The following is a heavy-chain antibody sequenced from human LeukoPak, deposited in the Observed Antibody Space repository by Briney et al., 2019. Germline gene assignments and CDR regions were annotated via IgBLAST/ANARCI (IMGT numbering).Heavy chain of an antibody. CDR2: FDPEDGET. J-gene: IGHJ5*02. V-gene: IGHV1-24*01. CDR1: GYTLTELS. Sequence: ASVKVPCKVSGYTLTELSMHWVRHAPGKGLECMGGFDPEDGETIYAQKFQGRVTITADESTSTAYMELSSLRSEDTAVYYCARDQSDYDILTGYYRNWFDPWGQGTLVTVSS. D-gene: IGHD3-9*01. CDR3: ARDQSDYDILTGYYRNWFDP.